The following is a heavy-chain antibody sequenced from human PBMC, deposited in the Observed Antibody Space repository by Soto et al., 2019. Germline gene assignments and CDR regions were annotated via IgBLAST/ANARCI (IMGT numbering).Heavy chain of an antibody. J-gene: IGHJ6*02. V-gene: IGHV5-51*01. CDR3: ASSITSHYYYYGMDV. Sequence: LQISCKGSGYSFTSYWIGWVRQMPGKGLEWMGIIYPGDSDTRYSPSFQGQVTISADKSISTAYLQWSSLKASDTAMYYCASSITSHYYYYGMDVWGQGTTVTVSS. CDR1: GYSFTSYW. CDR2: IYPGDSDT. D-gene: IGHD4-4*01.